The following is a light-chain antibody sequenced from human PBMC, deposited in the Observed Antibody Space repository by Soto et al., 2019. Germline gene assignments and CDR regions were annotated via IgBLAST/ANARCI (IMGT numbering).Light chain of an antibody. CDR3: QQSYSTPRA. Sequence: DIQMTQCPSSLSASVGDSVTITCRASQSISTYLNWYQQMPGKAPNLLIYAASSLQSGVPSRFSGSGSGTDFTLTISSLQPEDFATYYCQQSYSTPRAFGGGTKVDIK. J-gene: IGKJ4*01. CDR1: QSISTY. CDR2: AAS. V-gene: IGKV1-39*01.